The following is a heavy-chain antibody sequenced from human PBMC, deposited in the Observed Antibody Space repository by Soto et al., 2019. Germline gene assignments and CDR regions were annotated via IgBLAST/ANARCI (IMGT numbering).Heavy chain of an antibody. J-gene: IGHJ4*02. V-gene: IGHV4-4*07. D-gene: IGHD3-10*01. CDR3: ARDTTDSPPYYYGSGSYVDYFDY. CDR1: GGSISSYY. Sequence: SETLSLTCTVSGGSISSYYWSWIRKPAGKGLEWIGRIYTSGSTNYNPSLKSRVTMSVDTSKNQFSLKLSSVTAADTAVYYCARDTTDSPPYYYGSGSYVDYFDYWGQGTLVTVSS. CDR2: IYTSGST.